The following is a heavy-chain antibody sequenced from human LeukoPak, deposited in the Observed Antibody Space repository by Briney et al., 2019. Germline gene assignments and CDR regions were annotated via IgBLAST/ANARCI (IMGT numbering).Heavy chain of an antibody. CDR1: GFTFSSYG. Sequence: GGSLRLSCAASGFTFSSYGMHWVRQAPGKGLEWVAVISYDGSNKYYADSVKGRFTISRDNSKNTLYLQMNSLRAEDTAVYYCAKDLGDYYDSSGPIDYWGQGTLVTVSS. V-gene: IGHV3-30*18. CDR2: ISYDGSNK. J-gene: IGHJ4*02. D-gene: IGHD3-22*01. CDR3: AKDLGDYYDSSGPIDY.